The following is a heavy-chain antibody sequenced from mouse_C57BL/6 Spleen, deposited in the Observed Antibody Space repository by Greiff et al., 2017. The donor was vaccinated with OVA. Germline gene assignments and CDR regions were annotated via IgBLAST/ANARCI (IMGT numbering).Heavy chain of an antibody. V-gene: IGHV5-17*01. CDR3: ARIYYDYGAMDY. J-gene: IGHJ4*01. Sequence: EVNVVESGGGLVKPGGSLKLSCAASGFTFSDYGMHWVRQAPEKGLEWVAYISSGSSTIYYADAVKGRFTISRDNAKNTLFLQMTSLRSEDTAMYYCARIYYDYGAMDYWGQGTSVTVSS. D-gene: IGHD2-4*01. CDR2: ISSGSSTI. CDR1: GFTFSDYG.